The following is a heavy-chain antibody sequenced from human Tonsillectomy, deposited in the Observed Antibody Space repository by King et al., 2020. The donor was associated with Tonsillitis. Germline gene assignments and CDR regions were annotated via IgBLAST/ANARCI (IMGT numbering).Heavy chain of an antibody. J-gene: IGHJ4*02. CDR2: ISYDGSNK. V-gene: IGHV3-30*18. Sequence: VQLVESGGGVVQPGRSLRLSCAASGFTFSTYGMHWVRQAPGKGLEWVAVISYDGSNKYYADSVQGRFTISRDNSKNTLDLQMNSLRAEDTAVYYCAKEDRKYYDFWSGYYFVDYWGQGTLVTVSS. D-gene: IGHD3-3*01. CDR1: GFTFSTYG. CDR3: AKEDRKYYDFWSGYYFVDY.